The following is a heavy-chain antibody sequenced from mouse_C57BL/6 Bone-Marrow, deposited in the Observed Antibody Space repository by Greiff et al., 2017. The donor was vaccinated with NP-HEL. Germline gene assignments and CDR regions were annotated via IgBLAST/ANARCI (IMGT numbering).Heavy chain of an antibody. D-gene: IGHD1-1*01. J-gene: IGHJ2*01. CDR3: ARKGDLRDYFDY. CDR2: IYPGSGNT. V-gene: IGHV1-66*01. CDR1: GYSFTSYY. Sequence: VKLQDSGPELVKPGASVKISCKASGYSFTSYYIHWVKQRPGQGLEWIGWIYPGSGNTKYNEKFKGKATLTADTSSSTAYMQLSSLTSEDSAVYYCARKGDLRDYFDYWGQGTTLTVSS.